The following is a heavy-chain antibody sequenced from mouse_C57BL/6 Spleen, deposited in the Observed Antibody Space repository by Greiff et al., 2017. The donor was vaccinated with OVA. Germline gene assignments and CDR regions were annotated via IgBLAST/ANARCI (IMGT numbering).Heavy chain of an antibody. Sequence: QVQLKESGPELVKPGASVKISCKASGYAFSSSWMNWVKQRPGKGLEWIGRIYPGDGDTNYNGKFKGKATLTADKSSSTAYMQLSSLTSEDSAVYFCAREGPFDYWGQGTTLTVSS. D-gene: IGHD3-3*01. CDR3: AREGPFDY. V-gene: IGHV1-82*01. CDR2: IYPGDGDT. CDR1: GYAFSSSW. J-gene: IGHJ2*01.